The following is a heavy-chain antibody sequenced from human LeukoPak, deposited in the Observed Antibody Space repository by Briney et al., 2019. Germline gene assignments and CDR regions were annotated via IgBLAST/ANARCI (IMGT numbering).Heavy chain of an antibody. J-gene: IGHJ4*02. D-gene: IGHD6-13*01. V-gene: IGHV1-69*13. CDR1: GGTFSSYA. CDR3: AREEVWDSSSWYYIEG. Sequence: SVTVSCKASGGTFSSYAISWVRQAPGQGLEWMGGIIPIFGTANYAQKFQGRVTITAGESTSTAYMELSSLRSEDTAVYYCAREEVWDSSSWYYIEGWGQGTLGTVSS. CDR2: IIPIFGTA.